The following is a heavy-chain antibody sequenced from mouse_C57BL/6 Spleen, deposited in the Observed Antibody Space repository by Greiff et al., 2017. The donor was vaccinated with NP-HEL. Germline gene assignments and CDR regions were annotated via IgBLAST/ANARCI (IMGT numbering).Heavy chain of an antibody. CDR1: GYAFSSYW. J-gene: IGHJ3*01. CDR2: IYPGDGDT. V-gene: IGHV1-80*01. D-gene: IGHD2-1*01. CDR3: ARGGLDGNCVSWFAY. Sequence: QVQLKQSGAELVKPGASVKISCKASGYAFSSYWMNWVKQRPGKGLEWIGQIYPGDGDTNYNGKFKGKATLTADKSSSTAYMQLSSLTSEDFAVYFCARGGLDGNCVSWFAYWGQGTLVTVSA.